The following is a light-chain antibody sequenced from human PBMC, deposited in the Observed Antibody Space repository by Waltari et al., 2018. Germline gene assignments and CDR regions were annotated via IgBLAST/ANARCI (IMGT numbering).Light chain of an antibody. CDR1: SSDVGGFNY. CDR2: EVN. V-gene: IGLV2-8*01. CDR3: SSYAGSDIWV. J-gene: IGLJ3*02. Sequence: QSALTQPPSASGSPAQSVAISCTGTSSDVGGFNYVSWYQQHPGKAPKLMIYEVNKRPSGVPDRFSGSKSGNTASLTVSGLQAEDEADYYCSSYAGSDIWVFGGGTRLTVL.